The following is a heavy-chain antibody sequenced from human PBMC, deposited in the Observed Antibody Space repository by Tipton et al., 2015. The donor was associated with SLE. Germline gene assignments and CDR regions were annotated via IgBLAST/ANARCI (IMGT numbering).Heavy chain of an antibody. J-gene: IGHJ4*02. D-gene: IGHD5-12*01. CDR1: GGSFSGYY. Sequence: TLSLTCAVYGGSFSGYYWSWIRQPPGKGLEWIGYIYYSGSTYYNPSLKSRVTMSVDTSKNQFSLKLSSVTAADTAVYYCARRSGYVAGFDYWGQGTLVTVSS. CDR3: ARRSGYVAGFDY. V-gene: IGHV4-34*10. CDR2: IYYSGST.